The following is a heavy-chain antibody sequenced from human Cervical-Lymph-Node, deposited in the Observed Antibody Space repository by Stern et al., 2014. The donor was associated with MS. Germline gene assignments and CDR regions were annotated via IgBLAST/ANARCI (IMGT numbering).Heavy chain of an antibody. D-gene: IGHD3-10*01. V-gene: IGHV3-21*01. CDR2: ISTSSSYT. CDR3: ASSPIQIWFGESYFDY. Sequence: EVQLEESGGGLVKPGGSLRLSCAASGFTFSSYSMNWVRQAPGKGLEWVSSISTSSSYTYYADSVKGRFTISRDNAKNSMYLQMNSLRAEDAAVYYCASSPIQIWFGESYFDYWGQGTLVTVSS. CDR1: GFTFSSYS. J-gene: IGHJ4*02.